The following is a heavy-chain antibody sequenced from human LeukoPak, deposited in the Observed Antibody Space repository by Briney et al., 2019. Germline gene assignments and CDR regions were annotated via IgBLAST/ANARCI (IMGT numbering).Heavy chain of an antibody. V-gene: IGHV3-48*04. CDR2: ISSTSRNI. D-gene: IGHD3-22*01. CDR3: TRVGTSGYTADY. J-gene: IGHJ4*02. CDR1: GFDFSTYS. Sequence: GGSLRLSCAASGFDFSTYSINWVRQAPGKGLEWISYISSTSRNIYFADSVRGRFTISRDNAQNSVSLQMNSLRAEDTAVYFCTRVGTSGYTADYWGQGTRVTVSS.